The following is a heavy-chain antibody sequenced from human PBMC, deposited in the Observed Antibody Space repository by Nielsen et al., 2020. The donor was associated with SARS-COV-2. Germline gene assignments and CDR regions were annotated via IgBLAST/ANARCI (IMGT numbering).Heavy chain of an antibody. CDR2: IGTAGDT. J-gene: IGHJ5*02. V-gene: IGHV3-13*04. Sequence: GGSLRLSCAASGFTFSSYDMHWVRQATGKGLEWVSAIGTAGDTYYPGSVKGRFTISRENAKNSLYLQMNSLRAEDTAVYYCARALRMGSGGGPNWFDPWGQGTLVTVSS. D-gene: IGHD2-15*01. CDR1: GFTFSSYD. CDR3: ARALRMGSGGGPNWFDP.